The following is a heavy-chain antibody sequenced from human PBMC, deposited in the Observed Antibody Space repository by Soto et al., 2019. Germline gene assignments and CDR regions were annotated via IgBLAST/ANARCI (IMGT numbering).Heavy chain of an antibody. V-gene: IGHV2-5*02. Sequence: QITLKESGPTLVKPTQVLTLTCSFSGFSLSTLGAGVGWVRQPPGKALEWLALIYWDDDRQYSPSLKTRLTMTKDNSKNQVVLTLTNMDPVDTGTYFCAHTQLTTGANAFDVWGQGTIVTVSS. D-gene: IGHD1-1*01. J-gene: IGHJ3*01. CDR1: GFSLSTLGAG. CDR2: IYWDDDR. CDR3: AHTQLTTGANAFDV.